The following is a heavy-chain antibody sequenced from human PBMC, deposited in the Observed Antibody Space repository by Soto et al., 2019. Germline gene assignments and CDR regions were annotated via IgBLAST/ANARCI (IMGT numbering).Heavy chain of an antibody. CDR2: IYHSGST. Sequence: QLQLQESGSGLVKPSQTLSLTCAVSGGSISSGGYSWSWIRQPPGKGLEWIGYIYHSGSTYYNPSLKSRGTISAARSTKQLSLKLSSVTAADTAVYYCAAGGGPPRYYWGQGTLVTVSS. J-gene: IGHJ4*02. CDR3: AAGGGPPRYY. CDR1: GGSISSGGYS. D-gene: IGHD1-26*01. V-gene: IGHV4-30-2*01.